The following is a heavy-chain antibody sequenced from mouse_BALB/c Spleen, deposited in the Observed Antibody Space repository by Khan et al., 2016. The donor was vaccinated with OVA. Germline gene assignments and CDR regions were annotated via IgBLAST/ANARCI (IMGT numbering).Heavy chain of an antibody. J-gene: IGHJ2*01. Sequence: EVQLQQSGAELVKPGASVKLSCTASGFNIKDTHMHWVKQRPEQGLEWIGRIDPANDNSKYDPSFQGKATITADTSSNTAYLHLSSLTSEDTAVYYCAPAGTGDYFDYWGQGTTLTVSS. CDR1: GFNIKDTH. CDR3: APAGTGDYFDY. D-gene: IGHD4-1*01. CDR2: IDPANDNS. V-gene: IGHV14-3*02.